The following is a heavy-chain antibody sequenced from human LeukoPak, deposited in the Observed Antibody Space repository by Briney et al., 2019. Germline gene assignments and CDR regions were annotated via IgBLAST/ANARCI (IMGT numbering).Heavy chain of an antibody. D-gene: IGHD2-2*01. CDR1: GGTLSGYE. CDR3: ASGTTDIVVVPATLRNYYFDY. Sequence: SVKVSCKASGGTLSGYEISWVRQAPGQGLEWMGGIIPMFGTAKYAQKFQGRVTITADKSTSTAYMELSSLRSEDTAVYYCASGTTDIVVVPATLRNYYFDYWGQGTLVTVSS. CDR2: IIPMFGTA. V-gene: IGHV1-69*06. J-gene: IGHJ4*02.